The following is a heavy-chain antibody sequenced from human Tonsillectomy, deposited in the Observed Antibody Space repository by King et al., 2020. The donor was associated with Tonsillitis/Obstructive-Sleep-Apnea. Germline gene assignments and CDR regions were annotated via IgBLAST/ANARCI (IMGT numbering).Heavy chain of an antibody. CDR3: ARLSWWRDGYNNGIDAFDI. J-gene: IGHJ3*02. CDR1: GYRFANYW. D-gene: IGHD5-24*01. V-gene: IGHV5-51*03. CDR2: IYLLDSDT. Sequence: VQLVESGAEVKKPGESLKISCKGSGYRFANYWIGWVRQMPGKGLEWMGIIYLLDSDTKYSPSFQGQVTISADKSINHAYLQWSSLKASDTAMYYCARLSWWRDGYNNGIDAFDIWGRGTMVTVSS.